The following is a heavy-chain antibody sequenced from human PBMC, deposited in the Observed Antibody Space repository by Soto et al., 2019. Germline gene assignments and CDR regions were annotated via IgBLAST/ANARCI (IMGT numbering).Heavy chain of an antibody. V-gene: IGHV1-46*01. CDR3: ARDKPAQTYAYGMHV. CDR1: GYTFTSYY. CDR2: INPSGGRT. Sequence: QVQLVQSGAEVKKPGASVKVSCKASGYTFTSYYMNWVRQAPGQGLEWMGIINPSGGRTGYAQKFPGRVTMTRYTSTSTVYRELSSLRSEDTAVYYCARDKPAQTYAYGMHVWGQGTTVTVSS. D-gene: IGHD3-16*01. J-gene: IGHJ6*02.